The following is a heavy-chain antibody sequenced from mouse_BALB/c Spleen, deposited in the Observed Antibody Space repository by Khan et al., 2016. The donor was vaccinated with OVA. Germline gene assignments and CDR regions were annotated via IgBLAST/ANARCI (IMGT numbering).Heavy chain of an antibody. V-gene: IGHV1S136*01. J-gene: IGHJ3*01. Sequence: EVQLQESGPELVKPGASVKMSCKASGHNFTSYVMHWVKQKPRQGLEWIGYISPNSDGSKYNEKFRGKATLTSDKSSSTAYMELSSLTSEDSAVCCWMRSLFDYDCASGRSTYWGQGTLVTVSA. D-gene: IGHD2-13*01. CDR3: MRSLFDYDCASGRSTY. CDR2: ISPNSDGS. CDR1: GHNFTSYV.